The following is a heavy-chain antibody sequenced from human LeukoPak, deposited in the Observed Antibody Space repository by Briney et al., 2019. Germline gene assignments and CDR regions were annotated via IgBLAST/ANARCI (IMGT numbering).Heavy chain of an antibody. V-gene: IGHV4-34*01. D-gene: IGHD6-6*01. CDR3: ARGRGYSSSSLVY. CDR1: GGSFSGYY. J-gene: IGHJ4*02. Sequence: PSETLSLTCAVYGGSFSGYYWGWIRQPPGKGLEWIGEINHSGSTNYNPSLKSRVTISVDTSKNQFSLKLSSVTAADTAVYYCARGRGYSSSSLVYWGQGTLVTVSS. CDR2: INHSGST.